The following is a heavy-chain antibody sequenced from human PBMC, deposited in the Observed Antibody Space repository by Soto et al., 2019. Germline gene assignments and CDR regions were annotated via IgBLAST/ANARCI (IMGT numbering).Heavy chain of an antibody. CDR2: IGSDGARD. CDR1: GFTFGRHR. D-gene: IGHD4-17*01. V-gene: IGHV3-33*01. Sequence: QVQLVESGGGVVQPGGSLRLSCAASGFTFGRHRMHWVRQAPGKGLEWVAVIGSDGARDSYADSMKGRFSISRDNGQNTLYLQINSLRVEDTAVYYCARDDDYPDNGLDYWGQGTLVTVSS. J-gene: IGHJ4*02. CDR3: ARDDDYPDNGLDY.